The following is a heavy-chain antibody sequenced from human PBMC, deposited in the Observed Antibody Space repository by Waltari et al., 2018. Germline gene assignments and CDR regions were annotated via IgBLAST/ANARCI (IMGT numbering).Heavy chain of an antibody. J-gene: IGHJ3*02. Sequence: QVQLQQWGAGLLKPSETLSLTCAVYGGSFSGYYWSWIRQPPGKGLEWIGEINHSGSTNYNPSLKSRVTISVDTSKNQFSLKLSSVTAADTAVYYWAGPYYDFWSGYSTGDAFDIWGQGTMVTVSS. CDR1: GGSFSGYY. D-gene: IGHD3-3*01. CDR3: AGPYYDFWSGYSTGDAFDI. CDR2: INHSGST. V-gene: IGHV4-34*01.